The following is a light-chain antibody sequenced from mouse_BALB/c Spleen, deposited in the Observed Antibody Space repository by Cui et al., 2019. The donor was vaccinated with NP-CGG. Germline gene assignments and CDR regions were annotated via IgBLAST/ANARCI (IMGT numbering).Light chain of an antibody. CDR2: GTN. Sequence: QAVVNQESALTTSPGETVTLTCRSSTGPVTTSNYANWVQEKPDHLFTGLIGGTNNRAPGVPARFSGSLIGDKAALTIIGAQTEDEAIYFCALWYSNHWVFGGGTKLTVL. V-gene: IGLV1*01. J-gene: IGLJ1*01. CDR3: ALWYSNHWV. CDR1: TGPVTTSNY.